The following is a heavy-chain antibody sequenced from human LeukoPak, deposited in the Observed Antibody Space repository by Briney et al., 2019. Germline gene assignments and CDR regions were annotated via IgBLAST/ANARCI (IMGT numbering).Heavy chain of an antibody. CDR2: FYPTGVS. D-gene: IGHD1-26*01. CDR3: AKVAGASEKYFDY. CDR1: GGSFSRSY. V-gene: IGHV4-4*07. Sequence: SETLSLTCNVSGGSFSRSYWSWLRQPAGKGLEWIGRFYPTGVSNYHPSLRSRVTMSVDTSKNQFFLKLTSVTAADTAVYYCAKVAGASEKYFDYWGQGILVTVSS. J-gene: IGHJ4*02.